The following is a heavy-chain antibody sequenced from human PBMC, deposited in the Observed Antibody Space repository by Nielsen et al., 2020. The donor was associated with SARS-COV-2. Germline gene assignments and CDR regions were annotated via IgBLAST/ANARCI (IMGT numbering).Heavy chain of an antibody. CDR2: TSSSSIYT. V-gene: IGHV3-11*05. J-gene: IGHJ4*02. CDR3: AKDMFPALSSMDY. D-gene: IGHD3-10*02. Sequence: GGSLRLSCAASGFSFSDFYMSWIRQAPGKGLEWVAYTSSSSIYTNYADSVKGRFTISRDNAKNSLYLQMNSLRAEDTALYYCAKDMFPALSSMDYWGQGTLVTVSS. CDR1: GFSFSDFY.